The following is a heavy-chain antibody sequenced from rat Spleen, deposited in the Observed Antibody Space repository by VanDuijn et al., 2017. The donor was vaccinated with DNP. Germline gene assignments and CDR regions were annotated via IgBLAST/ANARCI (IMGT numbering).Heavy chain of an antibody. CDR1: GFIFSDYN. Sequence: EVQLVESGGGLVQPGRSLKLSCAASGFIFSDYNMAWVRQAPTKGLEWVASISTVGSNAYYRDSVKGRFTISRDNTKNALYLQMDSLRSEDTATYYCTTLNYYASLSGYFDHWGQGVMVTVSS. J-gene: IGHJ2*01. D-gene: IGHD1-12*01. CDR2: ISTVGSNA. CDR3: TTLNYYASLSGYFDH. V-gene: IGHV5S23*01.